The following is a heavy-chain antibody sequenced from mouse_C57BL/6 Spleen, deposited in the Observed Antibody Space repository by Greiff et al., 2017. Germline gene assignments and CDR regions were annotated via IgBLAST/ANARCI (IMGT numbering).Heavy chain of an antibody. D-gene: IGHD2-1*01. CDR1: GYAFTNYW. J-gene: IGHJ2*01. CDR3: EREDSYGNSAFDY. Sequence: QVQLQQSGAELVRPGTSVKVSCKASGYAFTNYWIEWVKQRPGQGLEWIGVIYPGSGGTNYNEKFKGKATLTADKSSSTAYMQLSSLTSEDSAVYFCEREDSYGNSAFDYWGQGTTLTVSS. CDR2: IYPGSGGT. V-gene: IGHV1-54*01.